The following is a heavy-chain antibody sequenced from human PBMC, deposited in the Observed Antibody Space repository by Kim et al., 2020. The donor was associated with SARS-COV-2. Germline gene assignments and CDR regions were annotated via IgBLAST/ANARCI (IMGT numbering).Heavy chain of an antibody. Sequence: SETLSLTCTVSGGSISSSSYYWGWIRQPPGKGLEWIGSIYYSGSTYYNPSLKSRVTISVDTSKNQFSLKLSSVTAADTAVYYCARLLRYYGMDVWGQGTTVTVSS. CDR3: ARLLRYYGMDV. V-gene: IGHV4-39*01. J-gene: IGHJ6*02. CDR2: IYYSGST. CDR1: GGSISSSSYY.